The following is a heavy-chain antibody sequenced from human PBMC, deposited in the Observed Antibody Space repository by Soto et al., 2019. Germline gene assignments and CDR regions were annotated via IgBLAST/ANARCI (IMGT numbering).Heavy chain of an antibody. J-gene: IGHJ6*02. CDR2: IIPMFGSV. CDR1: GGTFPSYG. D-gene: IGHD3-9*01. Sequence: QVQLVQSGAEVKKPGSSVRVSCKSSGGTFPSYGINWLRQAPGQGREWMGGIIPMFGSVNVAQKFQDRVTVTADKSTSTAYMELNSLTSEDTAVYYCARGDILTPHKGMDVWGQGPTVTVSS. V-gene: IGHV1-69*06. CDR3: ARGDILTPHKGMDV.